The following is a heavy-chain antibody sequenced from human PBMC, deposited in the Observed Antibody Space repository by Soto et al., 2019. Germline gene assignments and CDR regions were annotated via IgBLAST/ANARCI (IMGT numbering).Heavy chain of an antibody. V-gene: IGHV4-59*01. J-gene: IGHJ4*02. CDR3: AIRSMAVVPEY. Sequence: QVQLQESGPGLVKPSETLSLTCAVSGDSISTYYCMWIRQPPGKGLESIGYLYYGRSANYNPSLKSRVTLSVATSTNQCALTLSSMTAADTAVYYCAIRSMAVVPEYWGQGTLVTVSS. CDR1: GDSISTYY. CDR2: LYYGRSA. D-gene: IGHD3-22*01.